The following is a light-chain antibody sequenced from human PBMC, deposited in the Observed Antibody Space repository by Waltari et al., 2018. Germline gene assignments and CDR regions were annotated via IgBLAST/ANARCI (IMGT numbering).Light chain of an antibody. V-gene: IGLV1-47*01. CDR1: SSKLARGY. J-gene: IGLJ3*02. CDR3: ASWDDNLSGWV. CDR2: RNN. Sequence: QSVLTQPPPASGTPGQRVPITCSGSSSKLARGYVYWYQQLPGTAPKLHIYRNNQRPSGVPDRFSGSKSGTSASLAISGLRSEDEADYYCASWDDNLSGWVFGGGTKLTVL.